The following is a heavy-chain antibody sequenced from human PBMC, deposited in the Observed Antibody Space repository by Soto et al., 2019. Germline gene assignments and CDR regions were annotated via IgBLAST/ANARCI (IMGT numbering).Heavy chain of an antibody. CDR3: AREGGYYDSSGSWFDP. J-gene: IGHJ5*02. D-gene: IGHD3-22*01. V-gene: IGHV4-59*01. CDR2: IYYSGST. Sequence: KASETLSLTCTVSGGSISSYYWSWIRQPPGKGLEWIGYIYYSGSTNYNPSLKSRVTISVDTSKNQFSLKLSSVTAADTAVYYCAREGGYYDSSGSWFDPWGQGTLVTVSS. CDR1: GGSISSYY.